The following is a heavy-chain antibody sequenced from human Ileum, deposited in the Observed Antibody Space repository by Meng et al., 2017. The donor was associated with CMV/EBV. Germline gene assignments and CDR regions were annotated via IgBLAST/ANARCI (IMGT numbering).Heavy chain of an antibody. Sequence: QGPVGGRGGGAVQAGGSLRLSCAASGFTFRGYGRHWVRQAPGKGLEWVAIIRNDGSYKYYADSVKGRFTISRDNSKNTLYLQMNSLEPEDTAVYYCVRINYLDHWGQGTLVTVSS. CDR1: GFTFRGYG. J-gene: IGHJ4*02. CDR3: VRINYLDH. V-gene: IGHV3-30*02. CDR2: IRNDGSYK.